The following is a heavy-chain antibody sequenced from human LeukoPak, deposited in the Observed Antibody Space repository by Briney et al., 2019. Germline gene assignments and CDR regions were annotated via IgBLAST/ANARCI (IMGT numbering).Heavy chain of an antibody. J-gene: IGHJ4*02. V-gene: IGHV4-34*01. Sequence: SETLSLTCAVYGGSFSGDYWSWIRQPPGKGLEWIGEINHSGSTNYNPSLKSRVTISVDTSKNQFSLKLSSVTAADTAVYYCGGADFDYWGQGTLVTVSS. CDR1: GGSFSGDY. CDR3: GGADFDY. CDR2: INHSGST.